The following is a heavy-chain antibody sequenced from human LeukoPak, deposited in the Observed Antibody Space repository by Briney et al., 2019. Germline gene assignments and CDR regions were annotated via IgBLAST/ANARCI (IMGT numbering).Heavy chain of an antibody. J-gene: IGHJ4*02. CDR1: GGTFISYA. Sequence: GASVKVSCKASGGTFISYAISWVRQAPGQGLEWMGGIIPIFGTANYAQKFQGRVTITADESTSTAYMELSSLRSEDTAVYYCARGGIAVAGPFDYWGQGTLVTVSS. V-gene: IGHV1-69*13. CDR3: ARGGIAVAGPFDY. D-gene: IGHD6-19*01. CDR2: IIPIFGTA.